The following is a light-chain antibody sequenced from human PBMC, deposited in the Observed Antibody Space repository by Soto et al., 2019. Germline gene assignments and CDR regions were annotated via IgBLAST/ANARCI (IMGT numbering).Light chain of an antibody. CDR3: SSYTSSSTWV. CDR2: DVS. J-gene: IGLJ3*02. Sequence: QSVLTQPASVSGSPGQSITISCTGTSSDVGGYNYVSWYQQHPGKAPKLMIYDVSNRPSGVSNRFSGSKSGNTASLTISRLQAEDEADYYCSSYTSSSTWVFGGGNKLTVL. V-gene: IGLV2-14*01. CDR1: SSDVGGYNY.